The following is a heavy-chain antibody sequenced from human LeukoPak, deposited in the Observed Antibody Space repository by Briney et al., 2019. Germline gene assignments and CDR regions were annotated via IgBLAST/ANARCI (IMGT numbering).Heavy chain of an antibody. V-gene: IGHV3-23*01. CDR1: GFTFSSYA. CDR3: AKASETSGGRCYQSLGS. Sequence: PGGSLRLSCAASGFTFSSYAMSWVRQAPGKVLEWVSTISGSGATTYFADSVKGRFTFSRDNSKSTLVLQMNSLRAEDTAVYYCAKASETSGGRCYQSLGSWGQGILVTVSS. CDR2: ISGSGATT. J-gene: IGHJ5*02. D-gene: IGHD2-15*01.